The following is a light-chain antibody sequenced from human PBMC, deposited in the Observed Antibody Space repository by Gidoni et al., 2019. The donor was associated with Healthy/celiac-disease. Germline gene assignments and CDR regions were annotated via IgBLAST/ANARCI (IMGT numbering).Light chain of an antibody. CDR1: QDISNY. J-gene: IGKJ2*01. V-gene: IGKV1-33*01. CDR2: DAS. CDR3: QQYDNLPYT. Sequence: DIQMPQSPSSLSASVGDRVTITCQASQDISNYLNWYQQKPGKAPKLLFYDASKLETGVPSRFSGSGSGTDFTFTISSLQPEDIATYYCQQYDNLPYTFGQGTKLEIK.